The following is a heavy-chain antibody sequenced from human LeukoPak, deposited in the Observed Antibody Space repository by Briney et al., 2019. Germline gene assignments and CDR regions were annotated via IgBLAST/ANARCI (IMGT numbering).Heavy chain of an antibody. V-gene: IGHV3-53*01. D-gene: IGHD4-17*01. J-gene: IGHJ3*01. CDR1: GFTVSSNY. CDR2: IYSGGST. CDR3: ARDLLYGDYDGVGAFDV. Sequence: PGGSLRLSCAASGFTVSSNYMSWVRQAPGKGLEWVSVIYSGGSTYYADSVKGRFTISRDNSKNTLYLQMNSLRAEDTAVYYCARDLLYGDYDGVGAFDVWGQGTMVTVSS.